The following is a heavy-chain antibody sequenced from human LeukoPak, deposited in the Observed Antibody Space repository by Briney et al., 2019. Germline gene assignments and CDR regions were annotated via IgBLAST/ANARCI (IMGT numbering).Heavy chain of an antibody. CDR2: IYYSGST. CDR1: GGSISSGGYY. V-gene: IGHV4-31*03. Sequence: SETRSLTCTVSGGSISSGGYYWSWIRQHPGKGLEWIGYIYYSGSTYYNPSLKSRVTISVDTSKNQFSLKLSSVTAADTAVYYFARGLGESYYYGMDVWGQGTTVTVSS. D-gene: IGHD3-16*01. CDR3: ARGLGESYYYGMDV. J-gene: IGHJ6*02.